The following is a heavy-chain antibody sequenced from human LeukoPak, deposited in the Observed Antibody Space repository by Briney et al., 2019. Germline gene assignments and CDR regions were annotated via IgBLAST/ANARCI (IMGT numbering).Heavy chain of an antibody. Sequence: GGSLRPSCAASGFTFSSYAMSWVRQAPGKGLEWVSAISGSGGSTYYADSVKGRFTISRDNSKNTLYLQMNSLRAEDTAVYYCAKSSSPMVRGVIDAFDIWGQGTMVTVSS. CDR1: GFTFSSYA. CDR2: ISGSGGST. CDR3: AKSSSPMVRGVIDAFDI. J-gene: IGHJ3*02. V-gene: IGHV3-23*01. D-gene: IGHD3-10*01.